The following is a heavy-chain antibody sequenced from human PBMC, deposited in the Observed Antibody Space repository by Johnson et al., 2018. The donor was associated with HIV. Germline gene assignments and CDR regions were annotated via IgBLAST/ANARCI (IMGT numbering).Heavy chain of an antibody. CDR2: INGGGGIT. V-gene: IGHV3-23*04. CDR1: GFSFSSCA. Sequence: VQLVESGGGWVQPGGSLRLSCIASGFSFSSCAMNWVRQAPVKGLELVSTINGGGGITYYADSVKGRFTISRDNSNNTLYLQMNSLRAEDTAVYYCTTDLVPAAKEPVVVGGAFDIWGQGTMVTVSS. J-gene: IGHJ3*02. D-gene: IGHD2-2*01. CDR3: TTDLVPAAKEPVVVGGAFDI.